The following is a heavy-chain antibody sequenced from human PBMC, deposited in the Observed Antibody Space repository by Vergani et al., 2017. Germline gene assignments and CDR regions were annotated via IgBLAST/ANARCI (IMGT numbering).Heavy chain of an antibody. CDR1: GFTFSSYS. CDR3: ARDRCSSTSCQGYFDY. V-gene: IGHV3-21*01. J-gene: IGHJ4*02. CDR2: ISSSSSYI. Sequence: EVQLVESGGGLVKPGGSLRLSCAASGFTFSSYSMNWVRQAPGKGLEWFSSISSSSSYIYYADAVKGRFTISRDNAKNSLYLQMNSLRAEDTAVYYCARDRCSSTSCQGYFDYWGQGTLVTVSS. D-gene: IGHD2-2*01.